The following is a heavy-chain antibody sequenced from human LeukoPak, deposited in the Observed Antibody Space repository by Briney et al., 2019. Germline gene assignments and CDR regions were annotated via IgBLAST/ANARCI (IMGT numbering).Heavy chain of an antibody. CDR1: GGSISSSSYY. CDR3: ARHRITMVRGVILRTNWFDP. Sequence: PSETLSLTCTVSGGSISSSSYYWGWIRQPPGKGLEWIGSIYYSGSTYYNPSLKSRVTISVDTSKNQFSLKLSSVTAADTAVYYCARHRITMVRGVILRTNWFDPWGQGTLVTVSS. J-gene: IGHJ5*02. CDR2: IYYSGST. D-gene: IGHD3-10*01. V-gene: IGHV4-39*01.